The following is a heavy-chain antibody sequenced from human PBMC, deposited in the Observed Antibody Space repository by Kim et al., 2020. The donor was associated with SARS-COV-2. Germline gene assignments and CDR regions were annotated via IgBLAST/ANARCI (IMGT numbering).Heavy chain of an antibody. CDR2: ISYSGGT. V-gene: IGHV4-31*03. J-gene: IGHJ4*02. CDR1: GGSINTGDSY. Sequence: SETLSLTCTVSGGSINTGDSYLTWIRQHPGKGLEWIGYISYSGGTDYNPSLKSRVTMSIDTSKNQFSLELLSVTAADTAVYYCATLKKAPIAARPIFFDDWGQGPLVSVSS. D-gene: IGHD6-6*01. CDR3: ATLKKAPIAARPIFFDD.